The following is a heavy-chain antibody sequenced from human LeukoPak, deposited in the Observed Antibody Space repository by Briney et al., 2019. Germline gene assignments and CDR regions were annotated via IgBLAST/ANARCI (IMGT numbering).Heavy chain of an antibody. Sequence: GASVKVSCKASGYTFTSYYMHWVRQAPGQGLESLGIINPSGGSPSDAQKFQGRVTMTSDTSTSKVYMELSRLRSEDTAVYYCARAGSNYAWHWFDPWGQGTLVTVSS. CDR3: ARAGSNYAWHWFDP. J-gene: IGHJ5*02. D-gene: IGHD4-11*01. CDR1: GYTFTSYY. CDR2: INPSGGSP. V-gene: IGHV1-46*01.